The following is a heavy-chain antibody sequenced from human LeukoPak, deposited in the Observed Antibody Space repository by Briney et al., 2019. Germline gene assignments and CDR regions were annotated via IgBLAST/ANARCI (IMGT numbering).Heavy chain of an antibody. CDR3: ARAVGGSWYLPTCFDY. CDR1: GFTVSSNY. V-gene: IGHV3-66*01. D-gene: IGHD6-13*01. CDR2: IYSGGST. J-gene: IGHJ4*02. Sequence: PGGSLRLSCAASGFTVSSNYMSWVRQAPGKGLEWVSVIYSGGSTYYADSVKGRFTISRDNSKNTLYLQMNSLRAEDTAVYYCARAVGGSWYLPTCFDYWGQGTLVTVSS.